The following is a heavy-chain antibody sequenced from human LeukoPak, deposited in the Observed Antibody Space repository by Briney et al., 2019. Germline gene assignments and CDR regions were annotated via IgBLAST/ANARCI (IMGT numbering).Heavy chain of an antibody. CDR3: ARVPSESTSYYYYMDV. J-gene: IGHJ6*03. V-gene: IGHV1-2*02. Sequence: ASVKVSCKASGFTFTGHYIHWVRQAPGQGLEWMGWINPNSGGTNYAQKFQGRVTMTRDTSISTAYMELSRLRSDDTAVYYCARVPSESTSYYYYMDVWGKGTTVTVSS. D-gene: IGHD6-19*01. CDR2: INPNSGGT. CDR1: GFTFTGHY.